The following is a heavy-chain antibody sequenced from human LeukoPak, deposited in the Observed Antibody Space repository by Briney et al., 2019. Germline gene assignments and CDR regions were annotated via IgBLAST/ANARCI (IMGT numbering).Heavy chain of an antibody. CDR1: GGAIGRYY. CDR3: ARDCSGGSCYD. Sequence: SQPLSLSCLTPGGAIGRYYWSWIRQPAGKELKWIGRIYTSGSTNYNPSLKSRVTMSVDTSKNQFSLKLSSVTAADTAVYYCARDCSGGSCYDWGQGTLVTVSS. V-gene: IGHV4-4*07. CDR2: IYTSGST. D-gene: IGHD2-15*01. J-gene: IGHJ4*02.